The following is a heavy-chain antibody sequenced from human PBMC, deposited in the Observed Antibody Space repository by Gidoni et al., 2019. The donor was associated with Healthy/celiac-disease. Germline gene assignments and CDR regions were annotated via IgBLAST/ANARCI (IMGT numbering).Heavy chain of an antibody. CDR1: GYTFTSYG. J-gene: IGHJ5*02. CDR2: ISAYNGNT. V-gene: IGHV1-18*01. CDR3: ARRRPHYYGSGSEPPYWFDP. Sequence: QVQLVQSGAEVKKPGASVKVSCKASGYTFTSYGISWVRQAPGQGLEWMGWISAYNGNTNYAQKLQGRVTMTTDTSTSTAYMELRSLRSDDTAVYYCARRRPHYYGSGSEPPYWFDPWGQGTLVTVSS. D-gene: IGHD3-10*01.